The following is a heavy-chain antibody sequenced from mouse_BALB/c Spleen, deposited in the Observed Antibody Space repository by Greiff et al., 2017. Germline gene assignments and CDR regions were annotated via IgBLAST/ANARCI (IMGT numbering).Heavy chain of an antibody. J-gene: IGHJ1*01. Sequence: VQLKESGPSLVKPSQTLSLTCSVTGDSITSGYWNWIRKFPGNKLEYMGYISYSGSTYYNPSLKSRISITRDTSKNQYYLQLNFVTTEDTATYYCARYDYYGSRGWYFDVWGAGTTVTVSS. CDR3: ARYDYYGSRGWYFDV. D-gene: IGHD1-1*01. CDR2: ISYSGST. CDR1: GDSITSGY. V-gene: IGHV3-8*02.